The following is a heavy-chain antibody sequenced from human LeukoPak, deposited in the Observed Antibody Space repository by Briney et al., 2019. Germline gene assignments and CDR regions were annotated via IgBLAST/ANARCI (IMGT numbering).Heavy chain of an antibody. CDR3: AKPPYSSYVVPTV. J-gene: IGHJ4*02. CDR1: GFTFSSYW. CDR2: IKQDGSEK. Sequence: GGSLRLSCAASGFTFSSYWMSWVRQAPGKGLEWVANIKQDGSEKYYVDSVKGRFTISRDNAKNTLYLEMNILRAEDTAVYYCAKPPYSSYVVPTVWGQGTLVTVSS. D-gene: IGHD4-11*01. V-gene: IGHV3-7*05.